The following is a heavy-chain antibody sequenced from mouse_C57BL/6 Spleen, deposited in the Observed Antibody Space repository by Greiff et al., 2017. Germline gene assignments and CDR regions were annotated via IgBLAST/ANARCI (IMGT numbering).Heavy chain of an antibody. CDR2: IFPGSGST. J-gene: IGHJ4*01. CDR3: ARSGAYDDYDGGNAMDY. CDR1: GYTFTSHW. D-gene: IGHD2-4*01. V-gene: IGHV1-56*01. Sequence: QVQLQQSGPELVRPGASVKISCKAPGYTFTSHWMQWVRQRPGQGLEWIGEIFPGSGSTYYNEKFKGKATLTVDTSSSTAYMQLSSLTSEDSAVYFCARSGAYDDYDGGNAMDYWGQGTSVTVSS.